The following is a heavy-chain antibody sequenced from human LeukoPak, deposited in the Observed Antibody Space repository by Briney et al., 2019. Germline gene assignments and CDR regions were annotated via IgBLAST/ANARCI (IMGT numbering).Heavy chain of an antibody. D-gene: IGHD2-8*02. CDR2: IYSGGST. Sequence: GGSLRLSCAASGFSVSNNYMSWVRQAPGKGVEWVSVIYSGGSTYYADSVKGRFTISRDNSKNTLYLQMNSLRAEDTAVYYCAREYWDDAFDIWGQGTMVTVSS. J-gene: IGHJ3*02. CDR1: GFSVSNNY. CDR3: AREYWDDAFDI. V-gene: IGHV3-53*01.